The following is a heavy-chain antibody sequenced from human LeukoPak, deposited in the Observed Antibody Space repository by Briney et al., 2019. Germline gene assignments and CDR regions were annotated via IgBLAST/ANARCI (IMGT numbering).Heavy chain of an antibody. Sequence: GGSLRLSCAASGFTFDDYGMSWVRQAPGKGLEWVSGINWNGGSTVYADSVKGRFTISRDNAKNSLYLQMNSLRAEDTALYYCAREKRITIFGVVQYYMDVWGKGTTVTVSS. V-gene: IGHV3-20*04. CDR3: AREKRITIFGVVQYYMDV. CDR2: INWNGGST. J-gene: IGHJ6*03. CDR1: GFTFDDYG. D-gene: IGHD3-3*01.